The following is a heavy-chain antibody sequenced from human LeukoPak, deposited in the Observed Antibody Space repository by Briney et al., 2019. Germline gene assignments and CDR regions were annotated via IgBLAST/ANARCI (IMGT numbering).Heavy chain of an antibody. D-gene: IGHD5-24*01. V-gene: IGHV1-69*04. J-gene: IGHJ4*02. CDR1: GGTFSSYA. Sequence: SVKVSCKASGGTFSSYAISWVRQAPGQGLEWMGRIIPILGIANYAQKFQGRVTITADKSASTAYMELSSLRSEDTAVYYCARTKVEIFDYWGQGTLVTVSS. CDR3: ARTKVEIFDY. CDR2: IIPILGIA.